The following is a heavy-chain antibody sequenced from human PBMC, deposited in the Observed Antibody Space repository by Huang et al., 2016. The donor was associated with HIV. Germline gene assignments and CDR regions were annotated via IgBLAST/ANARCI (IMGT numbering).Heavy chain of an antibody. CDR3: AKAAESVAGRWGDN. CDR2: IRYDGSNE. V-gene: IGHV3-30*02. D-gene: IGHD6-19*01. CDR1: GFIFSLYG. Sequence: QVQLVESGGGVVQPGGSLRLSCAASGFIFSLYGMHWVRRAPGKGVDWVAFIRYDGSNEYDVDSVKGRFTISRDNFKNTVYLQMNSLRAEDTALYYCAKAAESVAGRWGDNWGQGTLVTVSS. J-gene: IGHJ4*02.